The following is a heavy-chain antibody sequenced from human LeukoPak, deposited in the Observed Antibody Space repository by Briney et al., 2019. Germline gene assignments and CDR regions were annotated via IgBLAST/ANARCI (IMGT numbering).Heavy chain of an antibody. Sequence: ASVKVSCKASGGTFSSYAISWVRQAPGQGLEWMGGIIPIFGTANYAQKFQGRVTITADESTSTAYMELSSLRSEDTAVYYCARGPAASSYWYFDLWGRGTLVTVSS. CDR2: IIPIFGTA. CDR3: ARGPAASSYWYFDL. J-gene: IGHJ2*01. D-gene: IGHD2-2*01. CDR1: GGTFSSYA. V-gene: IGHV1-69*01.